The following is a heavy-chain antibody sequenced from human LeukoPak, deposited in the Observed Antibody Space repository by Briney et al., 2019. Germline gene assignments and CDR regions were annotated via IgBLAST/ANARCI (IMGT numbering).Heavy chain of an antibody. D-gene: IGHD4-17*01. CDR1: GGSISSGGYY. CDR3: ARRGGDDYGDMALDY. J-gene: IGHJ4*02. Sequence: PSQTLSLTCTVSGGSISSGGYYWGWIRQPPGKGLEWIGYIYHSGSTYYNPSLKSRVTISVDRSKNQFSLKLSSVTAADTAVYYCARRGGDDYGDMALDYWGQGTLVTVSS. CDR2: IYHSGST. V-gene: IGHV4-30-2*01.